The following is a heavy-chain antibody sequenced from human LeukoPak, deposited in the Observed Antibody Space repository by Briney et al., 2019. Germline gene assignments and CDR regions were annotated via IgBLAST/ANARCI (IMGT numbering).Heavy chain of an antibody. CDR2: IGGSGGST. CDR3: AKERNNDNTPYYFDY. J-gene: IGHJ4*02. CDR1: GFTFSSYA. V-gene: IGHV3-23*01. D-gene: IGHD2-15*01. Sequence: PGGSLRLSCAASGFTFSSYAMTWVRQAPGKGLEWVSTIGGSGGSTYYADSVKGRFTISRDSSKDTLYLQMNSLRAEDTALYYCAKERNNDNTPYYFDYWGPGTLVTVSS.